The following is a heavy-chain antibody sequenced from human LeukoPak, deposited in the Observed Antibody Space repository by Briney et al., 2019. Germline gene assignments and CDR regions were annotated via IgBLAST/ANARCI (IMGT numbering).Heavy chain of an antibody. D-gene: IGHD4-17*01. CDR1: GFTFSSYW. J-gene: IGHJ4*02. CDR2: IKQDGSEK. V-gene: IGHV3-7*04. Sequence: GGSLRLSCAASGFTFSSYWMNWVRQAPGKGLEWVANIKQDGSEKYYVDSVKGRFTISRDNAKNSLYLQMNSLRAEDTAVYYCARVGLTVTVDYWGQGTLVAVSS. CDR3: ARVGLTVTVDY.